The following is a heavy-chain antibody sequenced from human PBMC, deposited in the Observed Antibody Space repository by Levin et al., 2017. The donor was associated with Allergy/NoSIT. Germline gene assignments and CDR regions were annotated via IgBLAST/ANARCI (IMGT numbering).Heavy chain of an antibody. CDR3: EGAYYDFWSGPRRLCDY. J-gene: IGHJ4*02. CDR1: GGSISSYY. D-gene: IGHD3-3*01. V-gene: IGHV4-4*07. Sequence: PSETLSLTCTVSGGSISSYYWSWIRQPAGKGLEWIGRIYTSGSTNYNPSLKSRVTMSVDTSKNQCSLKLSSVTAADTAVYYCEGAYYDFWSGPRRLCDYWGQGTLVTVSA. CDR2: IYTSGST.